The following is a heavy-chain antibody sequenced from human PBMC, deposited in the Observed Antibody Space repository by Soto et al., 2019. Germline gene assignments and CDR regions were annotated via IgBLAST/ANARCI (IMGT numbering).Heavy chain of an antibody. Sequence: ASVKVSCKASGYPFTGPYIYWVRQAPGQGLEWMGWINPSSGGTEFAEKFQGRVTVTRDTSIRTVFLELNSLTSDDTGVYFCARDFRTYSHGADVWGQWTAVAVSS. J-gene: IGHJ6*02. CDR3: ARDFRTYSHGADV. CDR2: INPSSGGT. V-gene: IGHV1-2*02. D-gene: IGHD5-18*01. CDR1: GYPFTGPY.